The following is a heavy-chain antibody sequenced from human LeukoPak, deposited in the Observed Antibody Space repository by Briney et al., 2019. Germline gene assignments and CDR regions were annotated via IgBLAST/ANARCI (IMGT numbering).Heavy chain of an antibody. Sequence: PSETLSLTCTVSGGSITGYYWSWIRQPPGKGLEWIGYIYYSGSTNYNPSLKSRVTISVDTSKNQFSLKLSSVTAADTAVYYCARHKSGYSYGYGFDYWGQGTLVTVSS. CDR1: GGSITGYY. V-gene: IGHV4-59*08. D-gene: IGHD5-18*01. J-gene: IGHJ4*02. CDR3: ARHKSGYSYGYGFDY. CDR2: IYYSGST.